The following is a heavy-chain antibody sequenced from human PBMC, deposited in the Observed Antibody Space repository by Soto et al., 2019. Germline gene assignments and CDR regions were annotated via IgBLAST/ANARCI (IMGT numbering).Heavy chain of an antibody. V-gene: IGHV3-53*01. J-gene: IGHJ4*02. CDR1: GFTVSSNY. CDR2: IYSGGTT. CDR3: APHTLGGVIVKDF. D-gene: IGHD3-16*02. Sequence: EVRLVESGGGLIQPGGSLRLSCAASGFTVSSNYMTWVRQAPGKGLEWVSVIYSGGTTYFADSVKGRFTISRDRSKNTLYLQMNSLRAEDTALYYCAPHTLGGVIVKDFWGQGTLVTVSS.